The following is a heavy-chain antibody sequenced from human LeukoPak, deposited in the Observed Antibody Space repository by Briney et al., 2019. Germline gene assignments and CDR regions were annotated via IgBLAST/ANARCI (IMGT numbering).Heavy chain of an antibody. Sequence: GGSLRLSSAASGFTFSSYAMSWVRQAPGKGLEWVSAISGSGGSTYYADSVKGRFTISRDNSKYTLYLQMNSLRAEDTAVYYCAKFHVSAAAGFVDYWGQGTLVTVSS. J-gene: IGHJ4*02. CDR1: GFTFSSYA. CDR3: AKFHVSAAAGFVDY. CDR2: ISGSGGST. D-gene: IGHD6-13*01. V-gene: IGHV3-23*01.